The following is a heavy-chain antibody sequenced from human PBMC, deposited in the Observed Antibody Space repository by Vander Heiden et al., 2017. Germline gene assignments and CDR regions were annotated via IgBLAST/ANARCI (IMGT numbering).Heavy chain of an antibody. CDR3: AREGAN. J-gene: IGHJ4*02. CDR1: GGSFSGYY. Sequence: QVQLQQWGAGLLKPSETLSLICAVYGGSFSGYYWSWIRQPPGKGLEWIGEINHSRSTNYNPTLKSRVTISVDTAKNQFSLKLSSVTAADTAVYYCAREGANWGQGTLVTVSS. D-gene: IGHD1-26*01. V-gene: IGHV4-34*01. CDR2: INHSRST.